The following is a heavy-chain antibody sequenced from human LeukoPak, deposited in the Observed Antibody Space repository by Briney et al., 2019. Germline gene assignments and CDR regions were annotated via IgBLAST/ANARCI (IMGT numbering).Heavy chain of an antibody. V-gene: IGHV4-34*01. D-gene: IGHD6-6*01. Sequence: GSLRLSCAASGFTFSDYYMSWIRQPPGKGLEWIGEINHSGSTNYNPSLKSRVTISVDTSKNQFSLKLSSVTAADTAVYYCARVWGYSSSVYYFDYWGQGTLVTVSS. J-gene: IGHJ4*02. CDR3: ARVWGYSSSVYYFDY. CDR2: INHSGST. CDR1: GFTFSDYY.